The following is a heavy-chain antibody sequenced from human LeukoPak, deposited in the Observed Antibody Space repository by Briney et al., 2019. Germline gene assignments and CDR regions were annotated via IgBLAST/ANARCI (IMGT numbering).Heavy chain of an antibody. V-gene: IGHV3-74*01. Sequence: GGSLRLSCAASGFTFSSYWMHWVRQAPGKGLVWVSRINSDGSSTSYADSVKGRFTISRDNAKNTLYLQMNNLRAEDTAVYYCSSGNFHAFDIWGQGTMVTVSS. CDR1: GFTFSSYW. CDR2: INSDGSST. J-gene: IGHJ3*02. D-gene: IGHD4-23*01. CDR3: SSGNFHAFDI.